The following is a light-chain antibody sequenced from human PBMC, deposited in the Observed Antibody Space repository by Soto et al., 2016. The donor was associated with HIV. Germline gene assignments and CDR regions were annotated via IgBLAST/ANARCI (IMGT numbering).Light chain of an antibody. J-gene: IGLJ3*02. CDR3: QVWDTSTDPGV. CDR2: DDS. V-gene: IGLV3-21*03. CDR1: NIGSKT. Sequence: SYVLTQPPSVSVAPGKTARITCGVNNIGSKTVHWYQQKPGQAPVLVVYDDSDRPSGIPERFSGSNSGNTATLTISRVEAGDEADYYCQVWDTSTDPGVFGGGTKLTVL.